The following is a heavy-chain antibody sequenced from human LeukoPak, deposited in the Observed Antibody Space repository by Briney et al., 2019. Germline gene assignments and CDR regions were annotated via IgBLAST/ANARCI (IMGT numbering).Heavy chain of an antibody. CDR1: GFTVSSNY. V-gene: IGHV3-53*01. D-gene: IGHD3-16*01. J-gene: IGHJ4*02. CDR2: IYSGGST. Sequence: GGSLRLSCAASGFTVSSNYMSWVRQAPGKGLEWVSVIYSGGSTYYADSVKGRFTISRDNAENSLYLQMNSLRAEDTAVYYCARDASLEGDRVEYWGQGTVVTVSS. CDR3: ARDASLEGDRVEY.